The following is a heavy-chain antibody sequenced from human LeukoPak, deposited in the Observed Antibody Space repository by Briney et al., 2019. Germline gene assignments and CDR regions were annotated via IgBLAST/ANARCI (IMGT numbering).Heavy chain of an antibody. D-gene: IGHD3-10*01. J-gene: IGHJ4*02. Sequence: GRSLRLSWAAPGFTIRCSYMSWLRQAPRKGLEWVSVIYSCGSTYYTDSVKGRFTISRDNSKNTLYLQMNSLRAEDTAVYYCARDGLIWSYLFDYWGQGTLVTVSS. CDR3: ARDGLIWSYLFDY. V-gene: IGHV3-66*03. CDR1: GFTIRCSY. CDR2: IYSCGST.